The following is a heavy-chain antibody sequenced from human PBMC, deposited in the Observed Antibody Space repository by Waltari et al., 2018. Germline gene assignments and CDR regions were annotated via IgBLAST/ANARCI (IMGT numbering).Heavy chain of an antibody. J-gene: IGHJ4*02. V-gene: IGHV4-59*11. CDR1: GCSISSHY. Sequence: QVQLQESRPGLVTPSETLSLTCPVSGCSISSHYWSWIRQPPGKGLEWIGYIYYSGSTNYNPSLKSRVTISVDTSKNQFSLKLSSVTAADTAVYYCARGDLDYWGQGTLVTVSS. CDR2: IYYSGST. CDR3: ARGDLDY.